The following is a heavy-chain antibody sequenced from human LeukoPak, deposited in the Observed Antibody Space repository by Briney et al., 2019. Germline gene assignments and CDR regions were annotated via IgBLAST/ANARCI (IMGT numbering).Heavy chain of an antibody. CDR3: ARMWTTVRYFDY. V-gene: IGHV4-59*12. Sequence: KTSETLSLTCTVSGGSISSYYWSWIRQPPGKGREWIGYIYYSGSTNYNPSLKSRVTISVDTSKNQFSLKLSSVTAADTAVYYCARMWTTVRYFDYWGQGTLVTVSS. CDR1: GGSISSYY. J-gene: IGHJ4*02. D-gene: IGHD4-17*01. CDR2: IYYSGST.